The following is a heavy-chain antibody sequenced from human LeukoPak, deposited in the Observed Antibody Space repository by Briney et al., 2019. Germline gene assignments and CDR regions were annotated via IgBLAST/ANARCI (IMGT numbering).Heavy chain of an antibody. D-gene: IGHD3-22*01. CDR2: ISNSGNTI. Sequence: PGGSLRLSCAASGFTFSDYYMSWIRQAPGKGLEWVSYISNSGNTIYYADSVKGRFTISRDNAKDSLYLQMNSLRAEDTAVYYCATTMIVVGSDAFDIWGQGTMVTVSS. V-gene: IGHV3-11*04. CDR3: ATTMIVVGSDAFDI. CDR1: GFTFSDYY. J-gene: IGHJ3*02.